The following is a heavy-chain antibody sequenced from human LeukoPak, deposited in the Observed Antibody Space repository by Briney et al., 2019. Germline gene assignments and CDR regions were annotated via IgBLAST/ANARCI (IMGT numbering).Heavy chain of an antibody. D-gene: IGHD3-10*01. CDR3: AKVDYGSGSYNDAFDI. Sequence: PGGSLRLSCAASGFTFSSYAMSWVRQAPGKGLEWVSAISGSGGSTYYADSVKGRFTISRDNSKNTLYLQVNSLRAEDTAVYYCAKVDYGSGSYNDAFDIWGQGTMVTVSS. CDR1: GFTFSSYA. V-gene: IGHV3-23*01. J-gene: IGHJ3*02. CDR2: ISGSGGST.